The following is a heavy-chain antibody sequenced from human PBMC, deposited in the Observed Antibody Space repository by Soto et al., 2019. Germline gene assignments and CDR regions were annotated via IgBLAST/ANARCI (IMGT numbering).Heavy chain of an antibody. J-gene: IGHJ4*02. CDR1: GFSLSTNGMG. CDR3: ARLTRGVYDLDRLWEKFDY. V-gene: IGHV2-5*02. CDR2: IYWDDDK. D-gene: IGHD5-12*01. Sequence: QITVKESGLTLVKPTQTLTLTCTFSGFSLSTNGMGVGWIRQSPGKALEWLALIYWDDDKRYSPSLRSRLTITQDTSKSQVDLTMTNMDPVDTATYYCARLTRGVYDLDRLWEKFDYGGQGTLVTVSS.